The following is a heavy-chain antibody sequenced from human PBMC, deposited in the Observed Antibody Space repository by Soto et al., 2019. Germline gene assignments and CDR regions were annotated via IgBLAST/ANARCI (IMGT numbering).Heavy chain of an antibody. D-gene: IGHD4-17*01. CDR2: INPNSGGT. Sequence: ASVKVSCKASGYTFTGYYMHWVRQAPGQGLEWMGWINPNSGGTNYAQKFQDRVTMTRNTSISTAYMELSSLRSEDTAVYYCARTLYGDNVDYWGQGALVTVSS. V-gene: IGHV1-2*02. CDR1: GYTFTGYY. CDR3: ARTLYGDNVDY. J-gene: IGHJ4*02.